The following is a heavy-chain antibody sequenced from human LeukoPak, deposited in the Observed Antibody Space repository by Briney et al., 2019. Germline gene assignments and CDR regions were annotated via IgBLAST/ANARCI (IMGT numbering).Heavy chain of an antibody. D-gene: IGHD3-10*01. Sequence: SLTLSLTCTVSGGSISSGGYYWSWIRQHPGKGLEWIGYIYYSGSTYYNPSLKSRVTISVDTSKNQFSLKLSSVTAADTAVYYCASHYYGSGSYSDYWGQGTLVTVSS. V-gene: IGHV4-31*03. CDR3: ASHYYGSGSYSDY. CDR1: GGSISSGGYY. J-gene: IGHJ4*02. CDR2: IYYSGST.